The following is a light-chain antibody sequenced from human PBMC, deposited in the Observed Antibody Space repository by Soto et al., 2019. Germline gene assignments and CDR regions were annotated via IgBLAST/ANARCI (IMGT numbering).Light chain of an antibody. J-gene: IGLJ1*01. V-gene: IGLV1-40*01. Sequence: QSALTQPPSVSGAPGQRVTISCTGDSSDIGSVYAVHWYQQLPGAAPKLLIYANTNRPSGVPDRFSGSKSGTSASLAISGLQAEDEADYYCQSYDSSLSGYVFGTGTKVTVL. CDR2: ANT. CDR3: QSYDSSLSGYV. CDR1: SSDIGSVYA.